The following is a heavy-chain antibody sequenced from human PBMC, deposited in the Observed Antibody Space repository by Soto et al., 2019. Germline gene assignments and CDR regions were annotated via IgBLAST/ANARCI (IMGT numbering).Heavy chain of an antibody. D-gene: IGHD2-2*01. V-gene: IGHV4-39*01. J-gene: IGHJ5*02. CDR3: ARGGYCSSTSCPNWFYP. CDR1: GGSISSSSYY. Sequence: LETRSLTCTVSGGSISSSSYYWGWIRQPPGKGLEWIGSIYYSGSAYYNPSLKSRVTISVGTSKNQFSLKLSSVTAADTAVYYCARGGYCSSTSCPNWFYPWGQG. CDR2: IYYSGSA.